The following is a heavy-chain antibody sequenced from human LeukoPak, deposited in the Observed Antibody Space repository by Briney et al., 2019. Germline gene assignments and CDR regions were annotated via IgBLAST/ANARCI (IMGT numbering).Heavy chain of an antibody. D-gene: IGHD3-3*01. CDR1: GFTFSSYA. CDR2: ISGSGGST. Sequence: LTGGSLRLSCAASGFTFSSYAMSWVRQAPGKGLEWVSAISGSGGSTYYADSVKGRFTISRDNSKNTLYLQMNSLRAEDTAVYYCAKVTRPYYDFWSGYYDYYYYGMDVWGQGTTVTVSS. V-gene: IGHV3-23*01. CDR3: AKVTRPYYDFWSGYYDYYYYGMDV. J-gene: IGHJ6*02.